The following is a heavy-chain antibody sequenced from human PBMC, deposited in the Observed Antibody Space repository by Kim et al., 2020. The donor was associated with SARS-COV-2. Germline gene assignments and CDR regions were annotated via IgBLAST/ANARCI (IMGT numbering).Heavy chain of an antibody. V-gene: IGHV3-53*01. CDR2: IYSGGST. J-gene: IGHJ4*02. Sequence: GGSLRLSCAASGFTVSSNYMSWVRQAPGKGLEWVSVIYSGGSTYYADSVKGRFTISRDNSKNTLYLQMNSLRAEDTAVYYCAREVLDYYDSSGYYTAAGYWGQGTLVTVSS. CDR3: AREVLDYYDSSGYYTAAGY. CDR1: GFTVSSNY. D-gene: IGHD3-22*01.